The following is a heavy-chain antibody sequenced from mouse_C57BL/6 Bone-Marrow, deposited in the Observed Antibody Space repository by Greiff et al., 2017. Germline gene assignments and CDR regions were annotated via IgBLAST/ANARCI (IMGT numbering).Heavy chain of an antibody. CDR2: ISGGGGNT. V-gene: IGHV5-9*01. Sequence: EVQLQESGGGLVKPGGSLKLSCAASGFTFSSYTMSWVRQTPEKRLEWVATISGGGGNTYYPDSVKGRFTISRDNAKNTLYLQMSSLRSEDTALYYWASLLRTWLAYWGQGTLVTVSA. J-gene: IGHJ3*01. CDR3: ASLLRTWLAY. CDR1: GFTFSSYT.